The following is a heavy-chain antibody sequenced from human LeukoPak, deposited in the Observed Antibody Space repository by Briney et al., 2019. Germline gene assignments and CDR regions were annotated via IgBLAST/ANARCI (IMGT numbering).Heavy chain of an antibody. CDR1: GFTVSSNY. J-gene: IGHJ1*01. V-gene: IGHV3-7*01. CDR2: IKKDGSQK. Sequence: GGSLRLSCAASGFTVSSNYMSWVRQAPGKGLEWVANIKKDGSQKYYEDSVRGRFTISRDNAKNTLFLDMNSLRAEDTAVFYCATDQDHGYFRHWGQGSLVTVSS. CDR3: ATDQDHGYFRH. D-gene: IGHD4-17*01.